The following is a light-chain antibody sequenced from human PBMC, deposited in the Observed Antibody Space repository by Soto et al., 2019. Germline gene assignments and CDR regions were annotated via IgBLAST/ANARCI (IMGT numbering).Light chain of an antibody. CDR3: QQRSNWPRT. CDR2: DAS. Sequence: EIVLTQSPATLSLSPGERATLSCRASQSVSSYLAWYQQKRGQAPRLLIYDASNRATGIPARFSGSGSETDFTLTISSLEPEDFAVYYCQQRSNWPRTFGQGTKLEIK. V-gene: IGKV3-11*01. J-gene: IGKJ2*01. CDR1: QSVSSY.